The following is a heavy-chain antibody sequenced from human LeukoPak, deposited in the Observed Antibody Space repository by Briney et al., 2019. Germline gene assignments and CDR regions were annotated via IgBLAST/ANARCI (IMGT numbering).Heavy chain of an antibody. CDR2: IWYDGSNK. Sequence: PGRSLRLSCAASGFTFSSYGMHWVRQAPGKGLEGVAVIWYDGSNKYYADSVKGRFTISRDNSKNTLYLQMNSLRAEDTAVYYCARDRAAAGEYYFDYWGQGTLVTVSS. D-gene: IGHD6-13*01. CDR3: ARDRAAAGEYYFDY. J-gene: IGHJ4*02. V-gene: IGHV3-33*01. CDR1: GFTFSSYG.